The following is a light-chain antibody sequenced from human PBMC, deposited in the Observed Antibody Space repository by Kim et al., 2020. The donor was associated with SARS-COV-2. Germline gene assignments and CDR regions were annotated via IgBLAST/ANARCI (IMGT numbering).Light chain of an antibody. V-gene: IGLV3-1*01. Sequence: SYELTQPPSVSVSPGQTASITCSGDKLGDKYACWYQQKPGQSPVLVIYEDSKRPSGIPERFSGSNSGNTATLTLSGTQAMEEADYYCQAWDSSTWVFGGGTQLTVL. J-gene: IGLJ3*02. CDR2: EDS. CDR1: KLGDKY. CDR3: QAWDSSTWV.